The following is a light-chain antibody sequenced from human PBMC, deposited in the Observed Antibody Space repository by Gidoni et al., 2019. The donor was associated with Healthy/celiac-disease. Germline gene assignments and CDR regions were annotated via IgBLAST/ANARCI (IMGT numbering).Light chain of an antibody. V-gene: IGKV1-39*01. CDR2: AAS. Sequence: DIQMTQSPSSLSASVGDRVTITCRASPSISSYLNWYQQKPGKAPKLLIYAASSLQSGVPSRFSGSGSGTDFTLTISSLQPEDFATYYCQQTYSPRGAFGQXTKVEIK. CDR1: PSISSY. CDR3: QQTYSPRGA. J-gene: IGKJ1*01.